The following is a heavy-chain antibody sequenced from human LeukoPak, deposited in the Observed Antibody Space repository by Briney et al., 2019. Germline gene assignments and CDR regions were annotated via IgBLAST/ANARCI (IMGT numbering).Heavy chain of an antibody. J-gene: IGHJ2*01. CDR2: IYYSGSN. CDR3: ARTAMVPAAMHTWCFDL. D-gene: IGHD2-2*01. Sequence: SETLSLTCTVSGGSISSNYWSWIRQPPGKGLECIGYIYYSGSNNYNPSLKSRITISVDTSKNQFSLKLSSVTAADTAMYYCARTAMVPAAMHTWCFDLWGRGTLVTVSS. V-gene: IGHV4-59*01. CDR1: GGSISSNY.